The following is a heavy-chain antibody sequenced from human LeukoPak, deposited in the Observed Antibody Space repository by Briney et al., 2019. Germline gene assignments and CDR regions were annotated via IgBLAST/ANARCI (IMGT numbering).Heavy chain of an antibody. CDR3: ARQTGESTNFDS. CDR1: GFTVSSSY. Sequence: TGGSLRLSCAASGFTVSSSYISWVRQAPGKGLEWVSAIYSGGTTYYADSVKGRFTISRDNSKNILYLLMNSLRAEDTAMYHCARQTGESTNFDSWGQGTLVTVSS. D-gene: IGHD2-2*01. V-gene: IGHV3-53*01. J-gene: IGHJ4*02. CDR2: IYSGGTT.